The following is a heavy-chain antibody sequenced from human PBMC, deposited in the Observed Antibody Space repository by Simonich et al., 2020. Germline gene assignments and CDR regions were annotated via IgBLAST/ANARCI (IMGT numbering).Heavy chain of an antibody. CDR2: IYYSGST. Sequence: QVQLQESGPGLVKPSETLSLTCPVSGGSISSYYWSWIRQPPGKGLGWIGYIYYSGSTTYTPSLKSRVTMSVDTSTNQFSLKLSAVTAADTAVYYCASRGWSGYYDYWGQGTLVTVSS. CDR1: GGSISSYY. CDR3: ASRGWSGYYDY. V-gene: IGHV4-59*08. J-gene: IGHJ4*02. D-gene: IGHD3-3*01.